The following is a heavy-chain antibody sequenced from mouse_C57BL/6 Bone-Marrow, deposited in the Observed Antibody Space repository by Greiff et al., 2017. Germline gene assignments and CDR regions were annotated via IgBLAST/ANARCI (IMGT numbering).Heavy chain of an antibody. V-gene: IGHV5-16*01. Sequence: EVQRVESEGGLVQPGSSMKLSCTASGFTFSDYYMAWVRQVPEKGLEWVANINYDGSSTYYLDSLKSRFIISRDNAKNILYLQMSSLKSEDTATYYCARGGYYAGFAYWGQGTLVTVSA. CDR3: ARGGYYAGFAY. D-gene: IGHD2-3*01. CDR1: GFTFSDYY. J-gene: IGHJ3*01. CDR2: INYDGSST.